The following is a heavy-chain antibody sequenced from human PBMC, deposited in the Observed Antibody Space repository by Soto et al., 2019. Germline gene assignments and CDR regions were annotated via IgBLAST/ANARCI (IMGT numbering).Heavy chain of an antibody. CDR1: GFTFTSSA. CDR2: IVVGSGNT. CDR3: AAGLYSSSSPYYYGMDV. V-gene: IGHV1-58*01. J-gene: IGHJ6*02. D-gene: IGHD6-6*01. Sequence: SVKVSCKASGFTFTSSAVQWVRQARGQRLEWIGWIVVGSGNTNYAQKFQERVTITRDMSTSTAYMELSSLRSEDTAVYYCAAGLYSSSSPYYYGMDVWGQGTTVTVSS.